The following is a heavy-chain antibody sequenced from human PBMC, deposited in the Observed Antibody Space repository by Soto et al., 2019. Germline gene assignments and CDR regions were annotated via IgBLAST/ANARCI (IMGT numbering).Heavy chain of an antibody. D-gene: IGHD1-26*01. J-gene: IGHJ4*02. Sequence: PGGSLRLSCAASGFTFSSYSMNWVRQAPGKGLEWVSSISSSSIYLYYADSVKGRFTISRDNAKNSLYLQMNSLRAEDTAVYYCARFSGGLPKYYFDYWGQGTLVTVSS. V-gene: IGHV3-21*01. CDR2: ISSSSIYL. CDR1: GFTFSSYS. CDR3: ARFSGGLPKYYFDY.